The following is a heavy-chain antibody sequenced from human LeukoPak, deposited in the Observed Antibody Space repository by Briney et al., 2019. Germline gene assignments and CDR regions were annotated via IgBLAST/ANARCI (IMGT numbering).Heavy chain of an antibody. D-gene: IGHD2-2*01. V-gene: IGHV4-4*07. CDR1: GGSISSYY. J-gene: IGHJ6*03. CDR3: ARVLVVPAASSFYYYYMDV. Sequence: SETLSLTXTVSGGSISSYYWSWIRQPAGKGLEWIGRIYTSGSTNYNPSLKSRVTMSVDTSKNQFSLKLSSVTAADTAVYYCARVLVVPAASSFYYYYMDVWGKGTTVTVSS. CDR2: IYTSGST.